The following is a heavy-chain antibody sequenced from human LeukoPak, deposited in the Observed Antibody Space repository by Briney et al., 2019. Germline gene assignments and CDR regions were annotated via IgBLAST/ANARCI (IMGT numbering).Heavy chain of an antibody. CDR1: GFTFSSYW. CDR2: IKKDGSER. Sequence: GGSLRLSCAASGFTFSSYWMSWVRQAPGKGLEWVANIKKDGSERYYVDSVNGRFTISRDNAKNSLYLQMNSLRAEDTAVYYCARVGAQYCSGGSCYIDYWGQGTLVTVSS. CDR3: ARVGAQYCSGGSCYIDY. D-gene: IGHD2-15*01. J-gene: IGHJ4*02. V-gene: IGHV3-7*01.